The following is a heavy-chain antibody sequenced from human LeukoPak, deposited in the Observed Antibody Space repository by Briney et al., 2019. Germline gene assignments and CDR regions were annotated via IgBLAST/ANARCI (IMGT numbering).Heavy chain of an antibody. V-gene: IGHV3-23*01. D-gene: IGHD1-14*01. Sequence: PGGSLRLSCAASGFTFSSYAMSWVRQAPGKGLEWVSAISGSGGSTYYADSAKGRFTISRDNPKNTLYLQMNSLRAEDTAVYYCAKDAGKMYYFDYWGQGTLVTVSS. CDR2: ISGSGGST. J-gene: IGHJ4*02. CDR1: GFTFSSYA. CDR3: AKDAGKMYYFDY.